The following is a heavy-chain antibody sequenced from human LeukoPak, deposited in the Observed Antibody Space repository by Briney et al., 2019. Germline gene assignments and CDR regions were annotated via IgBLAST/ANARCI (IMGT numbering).Heavy chain of an antibody. Sequence: SETLSLTCAVYGGSFSGYYWSWIRQPPGKGLEWIGEINHSGSTNYNPSLKSRVTISVETSKNQFSLKLSSVTAADTAVYYCAASGSYYPDYWGQGTLVTVSS. CDR2: INHSGST. J-gene: IGHJ4*02. CDR3: AASGSYYPDY. CDR1: GGSFSGYY. D-gene: IGHD1-26*01. V-gene: IGHV4-34*01.